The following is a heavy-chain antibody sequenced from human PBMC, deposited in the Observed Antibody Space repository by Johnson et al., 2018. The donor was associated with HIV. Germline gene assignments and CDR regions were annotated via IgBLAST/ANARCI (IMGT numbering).Heavy chain of an antibody. D-gene: IGHD6-13*01. Sequence: EVQLVESGGGLVQPGGSLRLSCAASGFTFSTHWMSWVRQVPGKRPAWLATLTPDGSQKYYVDSVTGRFTISRDNADNSLSLQMNSLTVDDTAIYYCGRGMAAANWGQGTMVTVSS. CDR2: LTPDGSQK. CDR1: GFTFSTHW. V-gene: IGHV3-7*03. CDR3: GRGMAAAN. J-gene: IGHJ3*01.